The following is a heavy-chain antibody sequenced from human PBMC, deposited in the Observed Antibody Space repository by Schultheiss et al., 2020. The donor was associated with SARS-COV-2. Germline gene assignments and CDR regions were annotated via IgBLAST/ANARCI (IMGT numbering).Heavy chain of an antibody. J-gene: IGHJ3*02. V-gene: IGHV4-39*01. CDR2: INHSGST. CDR3: ARTGWDAFDI. D-gene: IGHD2-2*01. CDR1: GGSISTSGYY. Sequence: SETLSLTCTVSGGSISTSGYYLGWIRQPPGKGLEWIGEINHSGSTNYNPSLKSRVTISVDTSKNQFSLKLSSVTAADTAVYYCARTGWDAFDIWGQGTMVTVSS.